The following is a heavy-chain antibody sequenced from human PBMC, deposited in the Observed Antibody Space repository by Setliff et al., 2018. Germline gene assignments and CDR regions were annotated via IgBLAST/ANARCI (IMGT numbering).Heavy chain of an antibody. CDR3: ATVKRGGTSGTSYLYYYMDV. Sequence: ASVKVSCKASGYTFTFYDINWVRQATGQGLEWIGWMSPQNGNTGYVQKFQGRVTMTRNTSISTAYMELSSLRSDDTAVYYCATVKRGGTSGTSYLYYYMDVWGKGTTVTVSS. J-gene: IGHJ6*03. D-gene: IGHD3-10*01. CDR2: MSPQNGNT. V-gene: IGHV1-8*01. CDR1: GYTFTFYD.